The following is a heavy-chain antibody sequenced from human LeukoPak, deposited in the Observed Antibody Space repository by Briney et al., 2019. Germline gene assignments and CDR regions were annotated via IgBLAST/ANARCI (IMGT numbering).Heavy chain of an antibody. Sequence: PGGSLRLSCVASGFTFSSYGMSWVRQAPGKGLEWVANIKQDGSGKYYVDSVKGRFTISRDNAKNSLYLQMDSLRAEDTAVYYCAREAARDYDILTGYYCDYWGQGTLVTVSS. J-gene: IGHJ4*02. CDR3: AREAARDYDILTGYYCDY. D-gene: IGHD3-9*01. V-gene: IGHV3-7*01. CDR1: GFTFSSYG. CDR2: IKQDGSGK.